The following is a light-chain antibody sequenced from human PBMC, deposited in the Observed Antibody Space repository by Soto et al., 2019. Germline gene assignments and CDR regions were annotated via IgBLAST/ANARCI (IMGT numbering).Light chain of an antibody. CDR3: QQYEAYPLT. CDR1: QSISSW. J-gene: IGKJ4*01. V-gene: IGKV1-5*03. Sequence: DIQLTQSPSTLSASVGDRVTITCRASQSISSWLAWYQQKPGKAPKLLVYKASSLESGVPSRFSGSGSGTEFTLTISTLQPDDFETYYCQQYEAYPLTFGGGTKVEL. CDR2: KAS.